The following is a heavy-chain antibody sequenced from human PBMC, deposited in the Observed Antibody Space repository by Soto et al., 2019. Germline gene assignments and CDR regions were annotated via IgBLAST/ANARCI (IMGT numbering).Heavy chain of an antibody. Sequence: QVQLVQSGAEVKKPGSSVKVSCKASGGTFSSYAISWVRQAPGQGLEWMGGIIPIFGTANYAQKFQGRVTITADESTSTAYMELSSLRSEDTAVYYCARRTPNLGGETYYYDSSGYKPSYWYFDLWGRGTLVTVSS. V-gene: IGHV1-69*01. D-gene: IGHD3-22*01. CDR2: IIPIFGTA. CDR3: ARRTPNLGGETYYYDSSGYKPSYWYFDL. J-gene: IGHJ2*01. CDR1: GGTFSSYA.